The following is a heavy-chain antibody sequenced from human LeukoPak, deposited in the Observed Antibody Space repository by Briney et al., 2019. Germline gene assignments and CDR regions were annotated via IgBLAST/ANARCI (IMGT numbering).Heavy chain of an antibody. CDR2: IYYSGST. CDR3: ARLYYDILVFDY. V-gene: IGHV4-31*03. J-gene: IGHJ4*02. CDR1: GGSISSGGYY. D-gene: IGHD3-22*01. Sequence: PSETLSLTCTVSGGSISSGGYYWSWIRQHPGKGLEWIGYIYYSGSTYYNPSLKNRVTISVDTSKNQFSLKLSSVTAADTAMYYCARLYYDILVFDYWGQGTLVIVSS.